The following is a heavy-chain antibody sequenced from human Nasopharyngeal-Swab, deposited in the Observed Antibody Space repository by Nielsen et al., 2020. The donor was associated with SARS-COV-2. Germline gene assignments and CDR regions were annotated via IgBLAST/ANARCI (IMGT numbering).Heavy chain of an antibody. CDR3: ARDGQDGGNSPYYYYYYGMDV. Sequence: GESLKISCAASGFTFSSYAMHWVRQAPGKGLEWVAVISYDGSNKYYADSVKGRFTISRGNSKNTLYLQMNSLRAEDTAVYYCARDGQDGGNSPYYYYYYGMDVWGQGTTVTVSS. CDR1: GFTFSSYA. D-gene: IGHD4-23*01. J-gene: IGHJ6*02. CDR2: ISYDGSNK. V-gene: IGHV3-30-3*01.